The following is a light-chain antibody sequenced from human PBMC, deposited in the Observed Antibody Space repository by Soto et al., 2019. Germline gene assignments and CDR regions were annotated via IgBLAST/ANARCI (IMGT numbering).Light chain of an antibody. CDR2: DTS. CDR3: LLSYNAARV. CDR1: TGAVTSNHH. J-gene: IGLJ2*01. V-gene: IGLV7-46*01. Sequence: QAVVTQEPSLTVSPGGKVTLTCGSSTGAVTSNHHPYWFQQKAGQAPRTLIYDTSNKHSWTPAQFSGSLLGDKAALTLSGAQPEDEAQYYCLLSYNAARVFGGGTKLTVL.